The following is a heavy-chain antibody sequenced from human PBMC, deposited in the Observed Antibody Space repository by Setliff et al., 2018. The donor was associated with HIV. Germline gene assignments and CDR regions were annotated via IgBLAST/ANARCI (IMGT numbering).Heavy chain of an antibody. Sequence: SETLSLTCAVSGYSISSGYYWGWIRQPPGKGLEWIGSIYHSGSTYYNPSLKSRVTISVDTSKNQFSLKLSSVTAADTAVYYCARQYDRQYGMDVWGQGTTVTVSS. D-gene: IGHD2-8*01. CDR2: IYHSGST. CDR1: GYSISSGYY. J-gene: IGHJ6*02. CDR3: ARQYDRQYGMDV. V-gene: IGHV4-38-2*01.